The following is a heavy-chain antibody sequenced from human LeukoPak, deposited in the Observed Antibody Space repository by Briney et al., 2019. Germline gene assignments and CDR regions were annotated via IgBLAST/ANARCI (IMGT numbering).Heavy chain of an antibody. CDR1: GFTVSSNY. J-gene: IGHJ4*02. CDR3: ATEVVTPSRRVDY. D-gene: IGHD4-23*01. CDR2: IYSGGST. Sequence: GGSLRLSCAASGFTVSSNYMSWVRQAPGKGLEWVSVIYSGGSTYYADSVKGRFTISRDNSKNTLYLQMNSQRAEDTAVYYCATEVVTPSRRVDYWGQGTLVTVSS. V-gene: IGHV3-53*01.